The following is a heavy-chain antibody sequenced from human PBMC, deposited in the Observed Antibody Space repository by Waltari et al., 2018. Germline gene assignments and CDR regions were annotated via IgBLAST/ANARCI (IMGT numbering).Heavy chain of an antibody. V-gene: IGHV4-39*07. CDR3: ARGGAGRYDY. CDR1: GGSISSSSSY. D-gene: IGHD6-19*01. CDR2: IYYSGST. Sequence: QLQLQESGPGLVKPSETLSLTCTVSGGSISSSSSYWGWIRQPPGKGLEWIGSIYYSGSTYYNPSLKSRVTISVDTSKNQFSLKLSSVTAADTAVYYCARGGAGRYDYWGQGTLVTVSS. J-gene: IGHJ4*02.